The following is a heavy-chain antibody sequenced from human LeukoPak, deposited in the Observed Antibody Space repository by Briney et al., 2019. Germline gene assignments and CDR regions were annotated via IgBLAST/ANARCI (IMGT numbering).Heavy chain of an antibody. V-gene: IGHV3-23*01. CDR2: ISGSGYSA. Sequence: PGGSLRLSCAASGFTFTSYAMSWVRQAPGKGLEWVSAISGSGYSAYYADSVKGRFTISRDNSKNTVNLQMNSLRIEDTAVYYCARASPPDGVASSSLAYWGQGALVTVPS. J-gene: IGHJ4*02. CDR1: GFTFTSYA. D-gene: IGHD6-6*01. CDR3: ARASPPDGVASSSLAY.